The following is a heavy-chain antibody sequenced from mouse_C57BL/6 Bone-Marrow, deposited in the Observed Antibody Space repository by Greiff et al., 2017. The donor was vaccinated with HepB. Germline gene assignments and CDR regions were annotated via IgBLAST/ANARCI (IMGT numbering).Heavy chain of an antibody. D-gene: IGHD1-1*01. CDR2: INPGSGGT. CDR1: GYAFTNYL. V-gene: IGHV1-54*01. J-gene: IGHJ2*01. CDR3: AITTVAGDY. Sequence: QVQLKQSGAELVRPGTSVKVSCKASGYAFTNYLIEWVKQRPGQGLEWIGVINPGSGGTNYNEKFKGKATLTADKSSSTAYMQLSSLTSEDSAVYFCAITTVAGDYWGQGTTLTVSS.